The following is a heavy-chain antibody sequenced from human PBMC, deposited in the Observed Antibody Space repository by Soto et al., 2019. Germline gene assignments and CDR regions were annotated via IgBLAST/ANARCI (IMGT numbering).Heavy chain of an antibody. Sequence: QVQLVESGGGVVQPGRSLRLSCAASGLTFRRHAMHWVRQAPGKGLEWVVVISYDGRSKYYADSVKGRFTISRDNSKNTLDLQMNRLRAEDTAEYYCARVASYDVLTGYSHDACDLWGQGTKVTVSS. CDR3: ARVASYDVLTGYSHDACDL. CDR1: GLTFRRHA. D-gene: IGHD3-9*01. CDR2: ISYDGRSK. J-gene: IGHJ3*01. V-gene: IGHV3-30*04.